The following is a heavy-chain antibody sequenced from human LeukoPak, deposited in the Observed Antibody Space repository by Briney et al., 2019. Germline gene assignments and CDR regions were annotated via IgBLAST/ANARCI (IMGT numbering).Heavy chain of an antibody. CDR2: ISGSGGST. Sequence: GGSLRLSCAASGFTFSSYAMSWVRQAPGKGLEWVSAISGSGGSTYYADSVKGRFTISRDNSKNTLYLQMNSLRAEDTDVYYCAKVFSYDSSGYYLQGSGNWFDPWGQGTLVTVSS. J-gene: IGHJ5*02. V-gene: IGHV3-23*01. CDR3: AKVFSYDSSGYYLQGSGNWFDP. CDR1: GFTFSSYA. D-gene: IGHD3-22*01.